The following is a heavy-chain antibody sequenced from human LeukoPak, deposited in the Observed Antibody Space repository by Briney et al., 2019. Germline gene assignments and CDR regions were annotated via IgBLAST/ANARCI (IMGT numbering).Heavy chain of an antibody. CDR1: GFTFSSYA. J-gene: IGHJ4*02. CDR3: ARDLNWLFEY. V-gene: IGHV3-30-3*01. D-gene: IGHD3-22*01. CDR2: ISYDGSNK. Sequence: TGGSLRLSCAASGFTFSSYAMHWVRQAPGKGLEWVAVISYDGSNKYYADSVKGRFTISRDNSKNTLYLQMNSLRAEDTAVYYCARDLNWLFEYWGQGTLVTVSS.